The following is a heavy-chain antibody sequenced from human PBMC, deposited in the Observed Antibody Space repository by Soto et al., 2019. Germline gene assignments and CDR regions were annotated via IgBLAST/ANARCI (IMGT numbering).Heavy chain of an antibody. V-gene: IGHV3-23*01. D-gene: IGHD3-16*01. CDR3: VGGGYYYYYMDV. J-gene: IGHJ6*03. CDR1: GFTFSSYA. CDR2: ISGSGGST. Sequence: EVQLLESGGGLVQPGGSLRLSCAASGFTFSSYAMSWVRQAPGKGLEWVSAISGSGGSTYYADSVKGRFTISRDNSKKPLYLQMNSLRAEETAVYYCVGGGYYYYYMDVWGKGTTVTVSS.